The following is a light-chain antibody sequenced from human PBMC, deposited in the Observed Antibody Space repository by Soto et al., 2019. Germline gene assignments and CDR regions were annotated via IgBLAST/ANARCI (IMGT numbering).Light chain of an antibody. J-gene: IGKJ1*01. CDR2: GAS. CDR3: QQYDNWPWT. Sequence: EIVMTQSPATLSVSPGVRATLSCRASQSVSGTLAWYQQKPGQAPRLLINGASTRAPGFPARFSGSGSGTDFTLTISSLQSEDFAVYYCQQYDNWPWTFGQGTKVDIK. V-gene: IGKV3-15*01. CDR1: QSVSGT.